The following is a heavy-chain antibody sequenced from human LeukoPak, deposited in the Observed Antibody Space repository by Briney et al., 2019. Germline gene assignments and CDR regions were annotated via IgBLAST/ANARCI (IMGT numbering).Heavy chain of an antibody. J-gene: IGHJ5*02. CDR2: IKQDGSEK. Sequence: GGSLRLSCAASGFPFSSYWMSWVRQAPGRGLEWVANIKQDGSEKYYVDSVKGRFTISRDNAKTSLYLQMNSPRAEDTAVYYCARGCIDYSNSRFNWFDPWGQGTLVTVSS. CDR3: ARGCIDYSNSRFNWFDP. CDR1: GFPFSSYW. D-gene: IGHD4-11*01. V-gene: IGHV3-7*04.